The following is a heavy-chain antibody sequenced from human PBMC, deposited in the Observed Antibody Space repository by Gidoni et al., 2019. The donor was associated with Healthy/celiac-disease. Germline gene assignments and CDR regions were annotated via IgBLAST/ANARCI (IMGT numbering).Heavy chain of an antibody. D-gene: IGHD6-13*01. V-gene: IGHV1-46*01. CDR3: ARASPGIAAADNWFDP. CDR1: GYPFTSYY. Sequence: QVQLVQSGAEVKKPGASVKVSCKASGYPFTSYYMHWVRQAPGQGLEWMGIINPSGGSTSYAQKFQGRVTMTRDTSTSTVYMELSSLRSEDTAVYYCARASPGIAAADNWFDPWGQGTLVTVSS. J-gene: IGHJ5*02. CDR2: INPSGGST.